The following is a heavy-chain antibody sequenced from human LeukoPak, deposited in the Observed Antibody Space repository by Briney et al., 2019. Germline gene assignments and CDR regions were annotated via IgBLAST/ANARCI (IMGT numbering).Heavy chain of an antibody. Sequence: GGSLRLSCSAFGFTLSHYWMTWVRQAPGKGLEWVASIKEDGSEKSYVDSVKGRFTISRDNAKNSLYLQMNSLGAEDTAVYYCVRGGSYTFDPWGKGILVTVSS. CDR1: GFTLSHYW. CDR2: IKEDGSEK. V-gene: IGHV3-7*01. D-gene: IGHD1-26*01. CDR3: VRGGSYTFDP. J-gene: IGHJ5*02.